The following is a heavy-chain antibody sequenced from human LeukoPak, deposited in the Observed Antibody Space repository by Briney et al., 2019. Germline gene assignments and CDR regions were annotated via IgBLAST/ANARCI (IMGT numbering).Heavy chain of an antibody. V-gene: IGHV4-39*07. D-gene: IGHD2-15*01. CDR1: GGSISSSTFY. CDR2: LYYSGST. J-gene: IGHJ5*02. CDR3: AGLKDLWFDP. Sequence: PSETLSLTCTVSGGSISSSTFYWGWLRQPPGKGLEWIGSLYYSGSTYYNPSLKSRVTISVDTSKSQFSLKLTSVTAADTAVYYCAGLKDLWFDPWGQGTLVTVSS.